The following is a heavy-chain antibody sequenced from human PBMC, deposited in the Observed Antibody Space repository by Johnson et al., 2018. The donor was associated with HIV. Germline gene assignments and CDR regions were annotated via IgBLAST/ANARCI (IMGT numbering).Heavy chain of an antibody. J-gene: IGHJ3*02. CDR3: ARVPGSGITRYAGASDI. CDR2: IRYDGYNN. Sequence: QVQLVESGGGVVQPGGSLRLSCAASGFTFSNYDMHWVRQAPGKGLEWVAFIRYDGYNNYYTNSVKGRFTISRDNSKNTLHLQMGSLRPEDMAVYYCARVPGSGITRYAGASDIWGQGTMVTVSS. D-gene: IGHD3-10*01. V-gene: IGHV3-30*02. CDR1: GFTFSNYD.